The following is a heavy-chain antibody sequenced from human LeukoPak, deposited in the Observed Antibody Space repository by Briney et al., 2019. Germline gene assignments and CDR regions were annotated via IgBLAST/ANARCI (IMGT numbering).Heavy chain of an antibody. V-gene: IGHV4-59*08. CDR1: GGSISSYY. Sequence: SSETLSLTCTVSGGSISSYYWSWIRQPPGKGLEWIGYIHYSGGITYYNPSLKSRVTISVDTSKNQFSLSLSSVTAADTAVYYCASGGELLPRFDYWGQGTLVTVSS. D-gene: IGHD1-26*01. CDR2: IHYSGGIT. J-gene: IGHJ4*02. CDR3: ASGGELLPRFDY.